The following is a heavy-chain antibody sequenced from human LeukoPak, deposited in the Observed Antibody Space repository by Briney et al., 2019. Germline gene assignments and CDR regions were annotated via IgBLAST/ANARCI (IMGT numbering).Heavy chain of an antibody. Sequence: PSETLSLTCTVSGYSISSGYYWGWIRQPPGKGLEWIGSIYHSGSTYYNPSLKSRVTISVDTSKNQFSLKLSSVTAADTAVYYCARDVGYTYGFDFWGQGTLVTVSS. CDR3: ARDVGYTYGFDF. CDR1: GYSISSGYY. D-gene: IGHD5-18*01. V-gene: IGHV4-38-2*02. CDR2: IYHSGST. J-gene: IGHJ4*02.